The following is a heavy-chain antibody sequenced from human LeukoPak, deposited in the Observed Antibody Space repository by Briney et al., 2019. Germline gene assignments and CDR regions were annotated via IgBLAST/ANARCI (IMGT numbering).Heavy chain of an antibody. CDR2: ISGSGGST. V-gene: IGHV3-23*01. D-gene: IGHD5-12*01. CDR1: GFTFSSYA. Sequence: PGGSLRLSCAASGFTFSSYAMSWVRQAPGKGLEWVSAISGSGGSTYYADSVEGRFTISRDNSKNTLSLQMNGLRPEDTAVYYCAKSWGYTRPYYNYMDVWGKGTTVTVSS. J-gene: IGHJ6*03. CDR3: AKSWGYTRPYYNYMDV.